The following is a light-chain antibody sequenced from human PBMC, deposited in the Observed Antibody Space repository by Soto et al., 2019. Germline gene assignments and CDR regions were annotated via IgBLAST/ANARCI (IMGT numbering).Light chain of an antibody. V-gene: IGKV3-15*01. Sequence: EIVMTQSPATLSVSPGERATLSCGASQSVSSNLAWYQQKPAQAPRFLIYGASTRATGIPARFSGSGSGTEFTLTISSLQSEDFAVYYCQQYDNWPLTFGGGTKVDIK. CDR1: QSVSSN. CDR2: GAS. J-gene: IGKJ4*01. CDR3: QQYDNWPLT.